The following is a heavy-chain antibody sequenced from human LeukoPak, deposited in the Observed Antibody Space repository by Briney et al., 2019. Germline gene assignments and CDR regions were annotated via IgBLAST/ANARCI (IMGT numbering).Heavy chain of an antibody. V-gene: IGHV3-73*01. D-gene: IGHD3-22*01. CDR3: TRHNYDRSGYGAFDI. J-gene: IGHJ3*02. CDR1: GFTFSGPA. CDR2: INSTTNNYAT. Sequence: GGSLRLSCAASGFTFSGPAIHWVRQASGKGLEWVGHINSTTNNYATADAASVKGRFNFSRDDSKNTAYIQMNSLKTEDTAVYYCTRHNYDRSGYGAFDIGGQGTRVTVS.